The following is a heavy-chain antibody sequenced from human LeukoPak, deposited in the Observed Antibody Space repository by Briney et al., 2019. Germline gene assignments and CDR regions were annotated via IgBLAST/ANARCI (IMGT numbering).Heavy chain of an antibody. CDR1: GGSLSNYY. CDR2: INHSGTT. V-gene: IGHV4-34*01. J-gene: IGHJ5*02. CDR3: ARGPASASNFAWFDP. Sequence: PSETLSLTCAVYGGSLSNYYWSWIRQTPGKGLEWIGEINHSGTTKYNPSLKSRVTISVDMSKNQFSLELSSVTAADTAVYYCARGPASASNFAWFDPWGQGTLVTVSS. D-gene: IGHD3-10*01.